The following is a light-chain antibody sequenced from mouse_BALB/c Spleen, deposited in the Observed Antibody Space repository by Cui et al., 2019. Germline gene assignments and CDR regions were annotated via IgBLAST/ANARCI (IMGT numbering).Light chain of an antibody. Sequence: QIALTPSPAIMSASLGEEITLTCSASSSVSYMHWYQQKSVTSPKLLIYSTSTLASGVPSRFSGSGSGTFYSLTSSSVEDEDAADYYCHQWSSNPWTFGGGTKLEIK. CDR2: STS. CDR3: HQWSSNPWT. CDR1: SSVSY. V-gene: IGKV4-80*01. J-gene: IGKJ1*01.